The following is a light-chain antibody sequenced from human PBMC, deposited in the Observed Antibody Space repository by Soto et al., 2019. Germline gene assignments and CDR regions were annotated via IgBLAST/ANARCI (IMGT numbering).Light chain of an antibody. V-gene: IGLV1-44*01. Sequence: QSVLTQPPSASGTPGQRVTISCSGTSSNIGTNTVNWYQQVPGTAPKLLIYSNNQRPSGVPDRFSGSKSGTSASLAISGLQSEAEADYYCATWDDSLNGHYVFGTGTKLTVL. J-gene: IGLJ1*01. CDR2: SNN. CDR1: SSNIGTNT. CDR3: ATWDDSLNGHYV.